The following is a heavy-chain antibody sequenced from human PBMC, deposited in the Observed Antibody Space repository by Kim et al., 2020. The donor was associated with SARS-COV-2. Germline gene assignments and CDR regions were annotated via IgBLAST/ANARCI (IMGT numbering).Heavy chain of an antibody. V-gene: IGHV3-66*01. Sequence: TNYAHAAKGRFTISRDNSENTVYLQMNSLRADDTAVYYCAKGARLTVTDCWGQGTLVTVSS. CDR2: T. D-gene: IGHD4-17*01. CDR3: AKGARLTVTDC. J-gene: IGHJ4*02.